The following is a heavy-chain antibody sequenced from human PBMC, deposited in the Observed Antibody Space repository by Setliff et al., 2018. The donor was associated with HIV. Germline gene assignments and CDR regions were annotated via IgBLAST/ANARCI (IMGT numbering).Heavy chain of an antibody. Sequence: GGSLRLSCAASGFTVSSNHMSWVRQAPGKGLEWVSVIYSGGSTYYADSVKGRFTISRDNSKNTLYLQMNSLRAEDTAVYYCARDQWGYSYGYYYYYYMDVWGKGTTVTVSS. CDR1: GFTVSSNH. J-gene: IGHJ6*03. CDR2: IYSGGST. D-gene: IGHD5-18*01. CDR3: ARDQWGYSYGYYYYYYMDV. V-gene: IGHV3-66*02.